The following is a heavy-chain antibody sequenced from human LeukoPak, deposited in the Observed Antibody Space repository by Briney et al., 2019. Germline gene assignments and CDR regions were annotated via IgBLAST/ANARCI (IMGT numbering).Heavy chain of an antibody. CDR2: INHSGST. CDR1: GGSFSGYY. D-gene: IGHD6-19*01. V-gene: IGHV4-34*01. CDR3: ARRKLSAVAYYYYYMDV. Sequence: SETLSLTCAVYGGSFSGYYWSWIRQPPGKGLEWIGEINHSGSTDYNPSLKSRVTISVDTSKNQFSLKLSSVTAADTAVYYCARRKLSAVAYYYYYMDVWGKGTTVTISS. J-gene: IGHJ6*03.